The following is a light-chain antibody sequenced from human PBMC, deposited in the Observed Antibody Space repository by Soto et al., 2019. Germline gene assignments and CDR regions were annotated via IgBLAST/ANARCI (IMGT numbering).Light chain of an antibody. V-gene: IGKV1-39*01. CDR2: GAS. J-gene: IGKJ1*01. CDR1: QYIGDF. CDR3: QQYNSYTWT. Sequence: DIQMTQSPSSLSASVGDIVTITFRASQYIGDFLNLYQQTPGKAPKLLIFGASNLHIGVPSRFSGSGSGTEFTLTINNLQREDFATYYCQQYNSYTWTFGQGTKVDIK.